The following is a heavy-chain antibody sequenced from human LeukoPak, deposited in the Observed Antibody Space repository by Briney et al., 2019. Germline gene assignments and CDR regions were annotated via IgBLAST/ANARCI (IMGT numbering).Heavy chain of an antibody. CDR2: ISPSGST. J-gene: IGHJ4*02. CDR3: AKDSSTGSPRAFDS. Sequence: PGGSLRLSCAASGFTFNRYAMTWVRQAPGQGLDWVSTISPSGSTYHADSVKGRFTISRDTSKNTLYLQMNSLRAEDTALYSCAKDSSTGSPRAFDSWGQGTLVIVSS. CDR1: GFTFNRYA. D-gene: IGHD1-26*01. V-gene: IGHV3-23*01.